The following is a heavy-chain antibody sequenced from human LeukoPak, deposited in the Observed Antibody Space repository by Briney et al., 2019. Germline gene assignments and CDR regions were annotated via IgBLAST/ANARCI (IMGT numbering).Heavy chain of an antibody. V-gene: IGHV4-34*01. D-gene: IGHD6-6*01. CDR2: INHSGST. Sequence: PSETLSLTCAVYGGSFSGYYWSWIRQPPGKGLEWIGEINHSGSTNYNPSLKSRVTISVDTSKNQFSLKLSSVTAADTAVYYCARTLEYSSSSSQNWFDPWGQGTLVTVSS. J-gene: IGHJ5*02. CDR1: GGSFSGYY. CDR3: ARTLEYSSSSSQNWFDP.